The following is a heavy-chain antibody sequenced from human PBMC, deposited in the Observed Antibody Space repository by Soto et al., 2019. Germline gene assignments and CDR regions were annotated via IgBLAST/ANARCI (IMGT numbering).Heavy chain of an antibody. CDR1: CGSINSYY. CDR3: ARHNYGSGSTYFDY. D-gene: IGHD3-10*01. CDR2: IYYSGST. Sequence: SETLSLTCTVSCGSINSYYWIWILHPPWKGLEWIGYIYYSGSTNYNPSLKSRVTRSVDTSKNQFSLKLNSMTAEDTAVYYCARHNYGSGSTYFDYWGQASLVTV. V-gene: IGHV4-59*08. J-gene: IGHJ4*02.